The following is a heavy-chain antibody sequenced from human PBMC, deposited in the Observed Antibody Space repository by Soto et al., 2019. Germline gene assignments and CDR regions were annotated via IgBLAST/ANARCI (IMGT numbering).Heavy chain of an antibody. J-gene: IGHJ4*02. V-gene: IGHV5-51*01. D-gene: IGHD4-17*01. CDR2: IYPGDSNT. CDR1: GYSFTNYW. Sequence: ESRKISCNGSGYSFTNYWIGWVRQMPGKGLEWMGVIYPGDSNTRYSPSFQGQVTISADKAITTAYLQWSSLKASDTAMYYCARLGSQDYGDYVGYWGQGTLVTVSS. CDR3: ARLGSQDYGDYVGY.